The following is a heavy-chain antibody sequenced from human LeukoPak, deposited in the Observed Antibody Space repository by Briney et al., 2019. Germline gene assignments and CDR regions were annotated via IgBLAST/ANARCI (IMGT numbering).Heavy chain of an antibody. CDR2: IYPGDSDT. D-gene: IGHD6-19*01. CDR3: AGLPTGESSAYYFDY. CDR1: GYSFTSYW. V-gene: IGHV5-51*01. J-gene: IGHJ4*02. Sequence: GESLKISCKGSGYSFTSYWIGWVRQMPGKGLEWMGIIYPGDSDTRYSPSFQGQVTISADKSISTAYLQWSSLKASDTAMYYCAGLPTGESSAYYFDYWGQGALVTVSS.